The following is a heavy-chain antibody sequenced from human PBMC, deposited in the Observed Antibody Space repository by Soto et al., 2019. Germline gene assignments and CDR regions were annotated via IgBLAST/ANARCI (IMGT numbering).Heavy chain of an antibody. Sequence: GASVKVSCKDSGGTFSSYAISWVRQAPGQGLEWMGGIIPIFGTANYAQKFQGRVTITADKSTSTAYMELSSLRSEDTAVYYCAYNWNDANGFDYWGQGTLVTVSS. CDR3: AYNWNDANGFDY. D-gene: IGHD1-1*01. J-gene: IGHJ4*02. CDR2: IIPIFGTA. V-gene: IGHV1-69*06. CDR1: GGTFSSYA.